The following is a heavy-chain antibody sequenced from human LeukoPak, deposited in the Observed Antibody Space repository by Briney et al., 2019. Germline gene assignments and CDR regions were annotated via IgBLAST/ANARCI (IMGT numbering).Heavy chain of an antibody. CDR1: GFTFSSYA. CDR3: ATMGANIAARPWAYYYYYMDV. D-gene: IGHD6-6*01. V-gene: IGHV3-23*01. Sequence: GGSLRLSCAASGFTFSSYAMSWVRQAPGKGLEWVSAISGSGGSTYYADSVKGRFTISRDNSKNTLYLQMNSLRAEDTAVYYCATMGANIAARPWAYYYYYMDVWGKGTTVTVSS. CDR2: ISGSGGST. J-gene: IGHJ6*03.